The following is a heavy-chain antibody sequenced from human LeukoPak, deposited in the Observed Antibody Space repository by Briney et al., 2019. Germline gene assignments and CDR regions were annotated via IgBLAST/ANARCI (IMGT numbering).Heavy chain of an antibody. V-gene: IGHV3-23*01. CDR2: INGDGDGT. J-gene: IGHJ4*02. D-gene: IGHD3-10*01. CDR3: AHSDFYVSGKYAGLDN. CDR1: GLRFSSYV. Sequence: GGSLRISCAASGLRFSSYVMNWVRQPPGKGLEWVSTINGDGDGTYYADSVKGRITIFRDNSRNTVYLQMNSLGVEDTAIYYCAHSDFYVSGKYAGLDNWGQGTLVTVSS.